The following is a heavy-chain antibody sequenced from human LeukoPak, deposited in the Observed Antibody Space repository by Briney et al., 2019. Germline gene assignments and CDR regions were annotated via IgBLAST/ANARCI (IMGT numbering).Heavy chain of an antibody. Sequence: GGSLRLSCAASGFTFSSYGMSWVRQAPGKGLEWVSAISGSGGSTYYADSVKGRFTISRDNSKNTLYLQMNSLRAEDTAVYYCAKDRQGHDAFDIWGQGTMVTVSS. J-gene: IGHJ3*02. V-gene: IGHV3-23*01. CDR2: ISGSGGST. CDR3: AKDRQGHDAFDI. CDR1: GFTFSSYG.